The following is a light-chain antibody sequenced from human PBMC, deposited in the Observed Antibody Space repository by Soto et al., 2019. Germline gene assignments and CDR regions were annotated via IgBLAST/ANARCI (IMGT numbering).Light chain of an antibody. V-gene: IGKV3-15*01. CDR3: QQYNVWPGT. Sequence: EIVMTQSPATLSVSPGERATLSCRASQSVSSDLAWYQQKTGQAPRLLIYGASTRATGIPTRFSASGSGTEFTLTISSLQSEDFAVYFCQQYNVWPGTFGQGTKVELK. CDR2: GAS. CDR1: QSVSSD. J-gene: IGKJ1*01.